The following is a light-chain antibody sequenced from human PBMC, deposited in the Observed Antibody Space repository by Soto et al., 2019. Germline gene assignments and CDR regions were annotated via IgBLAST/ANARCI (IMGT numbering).Light chain of an antibody. CDR3: RKGTHWPPT. CDR2: KAS. J-gene: IGKJ1*01. V-gene: IGKV2-30*01. Sequence: DVVMTQSPLSLPVTLGQPASISCRSSQSLVYSDGNAYLNWFQQRPGQSPRRLIYKASNRDSGVPDRFRGSGSGTDLRLQINRVEAEDVGVDYCRKGTHWPPTFGRGTRVEIK. CDR1: QSLVYSDGNAY.